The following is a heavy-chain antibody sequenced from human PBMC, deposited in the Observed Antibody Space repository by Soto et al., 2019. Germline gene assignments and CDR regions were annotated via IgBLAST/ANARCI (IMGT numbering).Heavy chain of an antibody. CDR1: GYTFTTYG. V-gene: IGHV1-18*01. CDR3: ARDWVGVFNGYDYFDF. Sequence: QVQLEQSGVEVKKPGASVKVSCKASGYTFTTYGMSWVREAPGQRLEWMGWISGLNGNTKYAQKFQGRVTMTTDTSTSTAYMELRSLTSDDTAVYYCARDWVGVFNGYDYFDFWGPGTLVIVSS. J-gene: IGHJ4*02. D-gene: IGHD5-12*01. CDR2: ISGLNGNT.